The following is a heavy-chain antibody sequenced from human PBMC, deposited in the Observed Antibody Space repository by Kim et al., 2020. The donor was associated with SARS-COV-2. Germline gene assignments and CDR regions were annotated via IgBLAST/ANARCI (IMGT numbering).Heavy chain of an antibody. CDR1: GFTFSNAW. CDR3: ATDLRWEELPQH. Sequence: GGSLRLSCAVSGFTFSNAWMSWVRQAPGSGLEWVGRIKSTTDGGTTDYAAPVTGRFTISRDDSINTLYLQMSSLKTDDTAVYYCATDLRWEELPQHWGQGTLVTVSS. V-gene: IGHV3-15*01. D-gene: IGHD1-26*01. CDR2: IKSTTDGGTT. J-gene: IGHJ1*01.